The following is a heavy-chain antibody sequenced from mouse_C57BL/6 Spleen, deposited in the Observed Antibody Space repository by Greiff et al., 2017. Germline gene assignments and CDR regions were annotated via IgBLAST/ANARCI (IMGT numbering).Heavy chain of an antibody. CDR1: GYSFTGYF. V-gene: IGHV1-20*01. CDR3: AREDSTVRWYFDV. J-gene: IGHJ1*03. CDR2: INPYNGDT. D-gene: IGHD1-1*01. Sequence: VQLKESGPELVKPGDSVKISCKASGYSFTGYFMNWVMQSHGKSLEWIGRINPYNGDTFYNQKFKGKATLTVDKSSSTAHMELRSLTSEDSAVYYCAREDSTVRWYFDVWGTGTTVTVSS.